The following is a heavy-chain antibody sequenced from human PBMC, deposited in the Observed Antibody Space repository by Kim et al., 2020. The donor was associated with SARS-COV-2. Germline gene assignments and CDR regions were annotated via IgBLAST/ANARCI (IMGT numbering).Heavy chain of an antibody. V-gene: IGHV4-39*01. CDR2: IYYSGST. J-gene: IGHJ5*02. CDR3: ARSDCIAAGGTNWFDP. D-gene: IGHD6-13*01. CDR1: GGSISSSSYY. Sequence: SETLSLTCTVSGGSISSSSYYWGWIRQPPGKGLEWIGSIYYSGSTYYNPSLKSRVTISVDTSKNQFSLKLSSVTAADTAVYYCARSDCIAAGGTNWFDPWGQGTLVTVSS.